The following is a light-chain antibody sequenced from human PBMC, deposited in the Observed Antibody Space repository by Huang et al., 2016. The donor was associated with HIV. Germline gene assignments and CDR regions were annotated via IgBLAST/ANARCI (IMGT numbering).Light chain of an antibody. J-gene: IGKJ1*01. V-gene: IGKV1-39*01. CDR3: QQSYSNPRT. CDR2: GTS. CDR1: QNIDSY. Sequence: DIQMTQSPSSLSASVGDRVTITCRASQNIDSYLNWYLQKPGKAPKLLIYGTSTLGSGVPSRFSGSGSGTDFTLTVSRLQPEDFATYYCQQSYSNPRTFGQGTKVGVK.